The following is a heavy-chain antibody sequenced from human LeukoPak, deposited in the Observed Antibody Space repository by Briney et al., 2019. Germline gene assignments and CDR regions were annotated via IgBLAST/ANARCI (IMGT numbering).Heavy chain of an antibody. CDR2: IYYSGST. CDR3: ARYGDYFDY. CDR1: GGSISSDDYY. V-gene: IGHV4-30-4*01. Sequence: SETQSLTCTVSGGSISSDDYYWSWIRQPPGKGLEWIGYIYYSGSTYYNPSLKSRVTISVDTSKNQFSLKLSSVTAADTAVYYCARYGDYFDYWGQGTLVTVSS. D-gene: IGHD4-17*01. J-gene: IGHJ4*02.